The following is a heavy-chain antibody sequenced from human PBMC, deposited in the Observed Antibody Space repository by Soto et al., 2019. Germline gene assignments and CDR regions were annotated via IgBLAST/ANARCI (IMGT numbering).Heavy chain of an antibody. CDR1: GFTFSSYA. V-gene: IGHV3-30-3*01. CDR3: ARELIAAAGDGYYYGTDV. D-gene: IGHD6-13*01. Sequence: QVQLVESGGGVVQPGRSLRLSCAASGFTFSSYAMHWVRQAPGKGLEWVAVISYDGSNKYYADSVKGRFTISRDNSKNTLYLQMNSLRAEDTAVYYCARELIAAAGDGYYYGTDVWGQGTTVTVSS. CDR2: ISYDGSNK. J-gene: IGHJ6*02.